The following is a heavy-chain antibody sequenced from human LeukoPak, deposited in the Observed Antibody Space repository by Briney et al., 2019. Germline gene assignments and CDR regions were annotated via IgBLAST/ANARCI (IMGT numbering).Heavy chain of an antibody. J-gene: IGHJ5*02. Sequence: SGTLSLTCAVYGGSFSGYYWSWIRQPPGKGLEWIGEINHSGSTNYNPSLKSRVTISVDTSKNQFSLKLSSVTAADTAVYYCARDYMVRGVIITNNWFDPWGQGTLVTVSS. CDR1: GGSFSGYY. CDR2: INHSGST. CDR3: ARDYMVRGVIITNNWFDP. V-gene: IGHV4-34*01. D-gene: IGHD3-10*01.